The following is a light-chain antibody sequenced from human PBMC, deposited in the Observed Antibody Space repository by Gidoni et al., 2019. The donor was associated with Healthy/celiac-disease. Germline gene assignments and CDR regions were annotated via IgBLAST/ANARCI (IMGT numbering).Light chain of an antibody. J-gene: IGLJ2*01. CDR1: SSAVGSYNL. CDR3: CSYAGSSTVV. CDR2: EGS. Sequence: QSALTPPASVSGSPGQSITISCTGTSSAVGSYNLVSWYQQHPGKAPKLMIYEGSKRPSGVSKRFSGSKSGNTASLTIAGLQAEDEADYYCCSYAGSSTVVFGGGTKLTVL. V-gene: IGLV2-23*01.